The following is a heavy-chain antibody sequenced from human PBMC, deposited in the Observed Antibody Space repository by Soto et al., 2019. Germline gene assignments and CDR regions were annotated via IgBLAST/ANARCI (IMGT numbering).Heavy chain of an antibody. J-gene: IGHJ6*02. CDR2: IVVGSGNT. CDR1: GFTFTSSA. D-gene: IGHD2-21*02. Sequence: ASVKVSCKASGFTFTSSAVQWVRQARGQRLEWIGRIVVGSGNTNYAQKFQERVTITRDMSTSTAYMELSSLRSEDTAVYYCAADPAYCGGDCFHPPYYYGMDVWGQGTTVTVSS. V-gene: IGHV1-58*01. CDR3: AADPAYCGGDCFHPPYYYGMDV.